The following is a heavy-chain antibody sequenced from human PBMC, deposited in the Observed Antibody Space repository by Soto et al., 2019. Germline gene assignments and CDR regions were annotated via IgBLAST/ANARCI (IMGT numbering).Heavy chain of an antibody. Sequence: SETLSLTCAVYGGSFSGYYWSWIRQPPGKGLEWIGEINHSGSTNYNPSLKSRVTISVDTSKNQFSLKLSSVTAADTAVYYCARDRQGITMVRGNYYYYGMDVWGQGTTVTVSS. J-gene: IGHJ6*02. CDR3: ARDRQGITMVRGNYYYYGMDV. D-gene: IGHD3-10*01. CDR2: INHSGST. CDR1: GGSFSGYY. V-gene: IGHV4-34*01.